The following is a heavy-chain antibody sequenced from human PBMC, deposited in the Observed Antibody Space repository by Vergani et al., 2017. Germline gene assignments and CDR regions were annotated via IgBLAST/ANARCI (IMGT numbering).Heavy chain of an antibody. CDR2: ISAYNGNT. J-gene: IGHJ6*02. CDR1: GYTFTSYG. CDR3: ARDRGHYDILTGYFSVDYYYGMDV. Sequence: QVQLVQSGAEVKKPGASVKVSCKASGYTFTSYGISWVRQSPGQGLEWMGWISAYNGNTNYAQKLQGRVTMTTDTSTSTAYMELSSLRSEDTAVYYCARDRGHYDILTGYFSVDYYYGMDVWGQGTTVTVSS. V-gene: IGHV1-18*01. D-gene: IGHD3-9*01.